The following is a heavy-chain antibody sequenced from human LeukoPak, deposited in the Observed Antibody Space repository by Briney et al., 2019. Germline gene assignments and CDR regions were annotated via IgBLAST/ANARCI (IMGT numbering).Heavy chain of an antibody. CDR1: GFTFSTYA. Sequence: GGSLRLSCAASGFTFSTYAMHWVRQGPGKGLEYVSSISSNGDRTYYANSVKGRCTISRDNSRNTLYLQMGSLRAEDMAVYYCARGGVNVAAAGFDSWAQGTLVTVSS. V-gene: IGHV3-64*01. D-gene: IGHD6-13*01. CDR2: ISSNGDRT. J-gene: IGHJ4*02. CDR3: ARGGVNVAAAGFDS.